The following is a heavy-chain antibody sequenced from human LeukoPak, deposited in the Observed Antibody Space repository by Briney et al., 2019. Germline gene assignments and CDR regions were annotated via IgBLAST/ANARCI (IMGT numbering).Heavy chain of an antibody. CDR2: IYTSGST. Sequence: SETLSLTCTVSGGSIRDYYWFWIRQPAGKGLEWIGRIYTSGSTNYNPSLKSRVTMSIDTSKNQFSLKLSSVTAADTAVYYCARCHEPGGTSCYYDYWGQGTLVTVSS. V-gene: IGHV4-4*07. CDR1: GGSIRDYY. CDR3: ARCHEPGGTSCYYDY. D-gene: IGHD2-2*01. J-gene: IGHJ4*02.